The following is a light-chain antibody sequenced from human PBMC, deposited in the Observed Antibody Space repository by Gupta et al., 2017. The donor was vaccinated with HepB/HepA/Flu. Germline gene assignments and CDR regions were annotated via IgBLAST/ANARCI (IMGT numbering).Light chain of an antibody. CDR3: QHYDHYAWT. CDR2: KAT. CDR1: QSISAW. Sequence: DIQMTQSPSTLSASVGDRVSITCRASQSISAWLAWYQQKPGKAPKLLLYKATNLQSGVPTRFSGSGSGTEFTLTISSLQPDDFATYYCQHYDHYAWTFGQGTKVEIK. J-gene: IGKJ1*01. V-gene: IGKV1-5*03.